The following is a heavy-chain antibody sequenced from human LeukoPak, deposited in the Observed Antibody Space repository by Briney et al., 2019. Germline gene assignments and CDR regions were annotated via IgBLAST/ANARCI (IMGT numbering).Heavy chain of an antibody. J-gene: IGHJ5*02. V-gene: IGHV3-21*01. CDR3: ARDSRITMVRGGGNWFDP. CDR2: ISSSSSYI. Sequence: GGSLRLSCAASGFTFSSYSMNWVRQAPGKGLEWVSSISSSSSYIYYADSAKGRFTISRDNAKNSLYLQMNSLRAEDTAVYYCARDSRITMVRGGGNWFDPWGQGTLVTVSS. D-gene: IGHD3-10*01. CDR1: GFTFSSYS.